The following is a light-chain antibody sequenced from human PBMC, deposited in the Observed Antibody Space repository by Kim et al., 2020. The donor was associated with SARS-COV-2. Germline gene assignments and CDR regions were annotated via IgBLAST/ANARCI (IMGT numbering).Light chain of an antibody. V-gene: IGKV3-20*01. CDR2: AAS. CDR1: QTVSTTH. Sequence: EIVLTQSPGTLSLSAGERATLSCRASQTVSTTHLAWYQQKPGQAPRLLIYAASTRATDIPDRFSGGGSGTDFTLTITRLEPEDFAVYYCQQYGGSATFGGGTKVDIK. CDR3: QQYGGSAT. J-gene: IGKJ4*01.